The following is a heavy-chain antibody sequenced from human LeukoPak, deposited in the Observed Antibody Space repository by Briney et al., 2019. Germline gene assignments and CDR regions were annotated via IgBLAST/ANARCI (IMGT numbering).Heavy chain of an antibody. CDR3: AKDVATTVTSLGY. CDR1: GFTFSSYG. Sequence: PGGSLRLSRAASGFTFSSYGMHWVRQAPGKGLELVAVIWYDGSNKYYADSVKGRFTISRDNSKNTLYLQMNSLRAEDTAVYYCAKDVATTVTSLGYWGQGTLVTVSS. J-gene: IGHJ4*02. D-gene: IGHD4-17*01. CDR2: IWYDGSNK. V-gene: IGHV3-33*06.